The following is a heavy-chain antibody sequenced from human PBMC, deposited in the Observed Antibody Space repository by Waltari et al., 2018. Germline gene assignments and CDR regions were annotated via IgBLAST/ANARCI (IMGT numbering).Heavy chain of an antibody. CDR1: GFTFSSYS. D-gene: IGHD3-22*01. J-gene: IGHJ4*02. CDR3: ARNFVTDYYDSSGYPAPDY. V-gene: IGHV3-48*04. CDR2: ISSSSSTI. Sequence: EVQLVESGGGLVQPGGSLRLSCAASGFTFSSYSMNWVRQAPGKGLEGVSYISSSSSTIYYAAPVKGRFTISRDNAKNSLYLQMNSLRAEDTAVYYCARNFVTDYYDSSGYPAPDYWGQGTLVTVSS.